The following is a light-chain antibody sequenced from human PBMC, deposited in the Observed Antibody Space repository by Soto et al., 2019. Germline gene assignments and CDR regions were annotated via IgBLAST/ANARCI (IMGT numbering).Light chain of an antibody. CDR1: QSVSST. CDR3: QQFGGSYT. Sequence: EIVLTQSPGTLSLSPGERATLSRRASQSVSSTLAWYQHKPGQSPRLLIYGASIRATGIPDRFSGSGSGTDFTLTIRRLEFEDFALYYCQQFGGSYTFGQGTKLEMK. J-gene: IGKJ2*01. V-gene: IGKV3-20*01. CDR2: GAS.